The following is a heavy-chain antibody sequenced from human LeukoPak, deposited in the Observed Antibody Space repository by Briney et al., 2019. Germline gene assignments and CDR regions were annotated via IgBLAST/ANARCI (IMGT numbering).Heavy chain of an antibody. V-gene: IGHV4-61*01. J-gene: IGHJ6*02. CDR2: IYYSGST. CDR3: ASTDYGGNGYYYYGMDV. CDR1: GGSVSSGSYY. Sequence: PSETLSLTCTVSGGSVSSGSYYWSWIRQPPGKGLEWIGYIYYSGSTNYNPSLKSRVTISVDTSKNQFSLKLSSVTAADTAVYYCASTDYGGNGYYYYGMDVWGQGTTVTVSS. D-gene: IGHD4-23*01.